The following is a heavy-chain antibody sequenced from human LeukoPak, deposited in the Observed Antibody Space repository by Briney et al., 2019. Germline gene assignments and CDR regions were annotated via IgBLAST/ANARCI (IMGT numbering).Heavy chain of an antibody. V-gene: IGHV3-53*01. CDR2: IYTGGIT. CDR3: ARDTEGSVDYYYMDV. J-gene: IGHJ6*03. CDR1: GVTVSSNH. Sequence: PGGSLRLSCAASGVTVSSNHMAWVRQAPGKGLEWVSVIYTGGITYYADSVQGRFIISRDNSKNTVYLQMNSLRAEDTAVYYCARDTEGSVDYYYMDVWGKGTTVTVSS.